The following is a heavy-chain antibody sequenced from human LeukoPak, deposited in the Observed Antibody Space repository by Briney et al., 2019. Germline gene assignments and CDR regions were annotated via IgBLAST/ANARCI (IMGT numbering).Heavy chain of an antibody. CDR3: AKTIIAARNVYDY. D-gene: IGHD6-6*01. J-gene: IGHJ4*02. V-gene: IGHV1-2*02. CDR2: INPNSGGT. Sequence: GASVKVSCKASGYTFTGYYMHWVRQAPGQGLEWMGWINPNSGGTNYAQKFQGRVTMARDTSISTAYMELSRLRSDDTAVYYCAKTIIAARNVYDYWGQGTLVTVSS. CDR1: GYTFTGYY.